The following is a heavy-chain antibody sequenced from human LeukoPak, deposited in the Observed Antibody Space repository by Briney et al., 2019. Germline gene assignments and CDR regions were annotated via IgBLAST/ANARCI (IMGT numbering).Heavy chain of an antibody. CDR3: ARGTTVTTTLVWYYYYMDV. V-gene: IGHV4-34*01. J-gene: IGHJ6*03. CDR2: INHSGST. Sequence: PSETLSLTCAVYGGSFSGYYWSWIRQPPGKGLEWIGEINHSGSTYYNPSLKSRVTISVDTSKNQFSLNLSSVTAADTAVYYCARGTTVTTTLVWYYYYMDVWGKGTTVTVSS. D-gene: IGHD4-17*01. CDR1: GGSFSGYY.